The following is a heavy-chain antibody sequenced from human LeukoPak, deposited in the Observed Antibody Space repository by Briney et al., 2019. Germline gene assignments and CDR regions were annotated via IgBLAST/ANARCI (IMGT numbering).Heavy chain of an antibody. Sequence: GGSLRLSCVASGFAFSSHWMTWVRQAPGKDLEWVASIKEDGSDKYYVDSLKGRFTISRDNSKNTLYLQMNSLRAEDTAVYYCAYDFWSGYYRDFDYWGQGTLVTVSS. CDR2: IKEDGSDK. D-gene: IGHD3-3*01. J-gene: IGHJ4*02. CDR1: GFAFSSHW. V-gene: IGHV3-7*03. CDR3: AYDFWSGYYRDFDY.